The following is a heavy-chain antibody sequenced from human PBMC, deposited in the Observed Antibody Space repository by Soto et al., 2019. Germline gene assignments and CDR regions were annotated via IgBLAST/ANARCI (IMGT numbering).Heavy chain of an antibody. CDR2: IMKDGGQK. V-gene: IGHV3-7*01. CDR1: GFTFSGYW. Sequence: EVLLVESGGGLVQPGGSLRLSCAASGFTFSGYWMGWVRQAPGKGLEWVASIMKDGGQKKYVDSVKGRFTISRDNAKNSLFLQLNSLRAEDTAVYYSARDSDYYKADYWGQGTLVTVSS. D-gene: IGHD2-21*02. CDR3: ARDSDYYKADY. J-gene: IGHJ4*02.